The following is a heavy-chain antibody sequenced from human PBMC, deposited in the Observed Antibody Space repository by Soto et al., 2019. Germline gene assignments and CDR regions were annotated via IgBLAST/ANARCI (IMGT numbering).Heavy chain of an antibody. CDR1: GYTFTHNY. CDR2: IIPIFGTA. Sequence: SVKVSCKASGYTFTHNYIHWVRRAPGQGLEWMGGIIPIFGTANYAQKFQGRVTITADESTSTAYVELSSLRSEDTAVYYCARGRVVVASRSNWFDPWGQGTLVTVSS. J-gene: IGHJ5*02. V-gene: IGHV1-69*13. CDR3: ARGRVVVASRSNWFDP. D-gene: IGHD2-15*01.